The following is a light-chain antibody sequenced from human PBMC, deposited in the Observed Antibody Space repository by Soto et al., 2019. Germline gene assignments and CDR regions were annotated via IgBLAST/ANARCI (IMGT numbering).Light chain of an antibody. Sequence: DIQMTQSPSTLSASVGDRVTITCRASQSISSWLAWYQQKPGKAPKLLIYKASSLESGVPSRFSGSGSGTEFTLTISRLEPEDFAVYFCQQYGRSPPFTFGQGTKVEIK. CDR3: QQYGRSPPFT. CDR1: QSISSW. J-gene: IGKJ2*01. V-gene: IGKV1-5*03. CDR2: KAS.